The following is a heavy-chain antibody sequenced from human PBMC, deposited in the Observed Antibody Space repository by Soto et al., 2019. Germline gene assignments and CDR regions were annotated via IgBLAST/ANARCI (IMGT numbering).Heavy chain of an antibody. CDR3: AREELERCWYWGFFDY. D-gene: IGHD3-16*01. CDR1: GGTFSSYA. V-gene: IGHV1-69*01. CDR2: IIPIFGTA. Sequence: QVQLVQSGAEVKKPGSSVKVSCKASGGTFSSYAISWVRQAPGQGLEWMGGIIPIFGTANYAQKFQGRVTITADESTRTAYMELSSLRSEDTAVYYCAREELERCWYWGFFDYWGQGTLVTVSS. J-gene: IGHJ4*02.